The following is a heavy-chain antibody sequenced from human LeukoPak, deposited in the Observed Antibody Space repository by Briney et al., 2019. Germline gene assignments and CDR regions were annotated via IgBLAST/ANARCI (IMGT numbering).Heavy chain of an antibody. J-gene: IGHJ6*02. V-gene: IGHV1-46*01. Sequence: ASVKVSCKASGDTFTNYYMHWVRQAPGQGLEWVGVINPSGGSTTYAQKFRGRVTMTRDTSTSTVYMELSSLRSEDTAVYYCARELFSNYNGMDVWGQGTTVTVSS. CDR3: ARELFSNYNGMDV. D-gene: IGHD2/OR15-2a*01. CDR1: GDTFTNYY. CDR2: INPSGGST.